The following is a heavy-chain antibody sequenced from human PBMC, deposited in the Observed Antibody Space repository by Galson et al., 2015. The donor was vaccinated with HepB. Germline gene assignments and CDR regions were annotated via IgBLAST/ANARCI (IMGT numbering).Heavy chain of an antibody. J-gene: IGHJ4*02. CDR3: ARDARTFDY. V-gene: IGHV3-7*03. CDR1: GFTFSSYW. Sequence: SLRLSCAASGFTFSSYWISWVRQAPGKGLEWVANIKQDGSEKYYVDSVKGRFTISRDNAKNSLYLQMNSLRAEDTAVCYCARDARTFDYWGQGTLVTVSS. D-gene: IGHD1-7*01. CDR2: IKQDGSEK.